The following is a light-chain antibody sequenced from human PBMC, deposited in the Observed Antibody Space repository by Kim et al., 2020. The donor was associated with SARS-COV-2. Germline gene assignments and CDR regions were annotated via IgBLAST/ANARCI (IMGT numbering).Light chain of an antibody. CDR3: QQYNNWPPWT. V-gene: IGKV3-15*01. CDR2: GAS. J-gene: IGKJ1*01. CDR1: QSVSSN. Sequence: SPGERATLPCSASQSVSSNLSWYQQKPGQAPRLLIYGASTRATGIPARISGSGSGTEFTLTISSLQYEDFAVYYCQQYNNWPPWTFGQGTKVDIK.